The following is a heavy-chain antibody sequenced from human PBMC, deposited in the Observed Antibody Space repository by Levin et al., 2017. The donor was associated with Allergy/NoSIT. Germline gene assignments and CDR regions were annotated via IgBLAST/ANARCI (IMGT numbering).Heavy chain of an antibody. CDR2: ISGTGAST. J-gene: IGHJ4*02. CDR1: GFAFSTYA. Sequence: PGGSLRLSCVASGFAFSTYAMSWVRQAPGKGLEWVSAISGTGASTYYPDSVKGRFTISRDNSKNTLYLQMNSLRSDDTAVYYCARDVPCYGIHCYTSSKFDYWGQGTLVTVSS. V-gene: IGHV3-23*01. CDR3: ARDVPCYGIHCYTSSKFDY. D-gene: IGHD2-2*02.